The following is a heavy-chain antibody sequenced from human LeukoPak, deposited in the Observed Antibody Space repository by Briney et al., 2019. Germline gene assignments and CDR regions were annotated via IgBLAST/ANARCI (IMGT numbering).Heavy chain of an antibody. J-gene: IGHJ4*02. Sequence: SETLSLTCTVSGGSISSYYWSWIRQPPGKGLEWIGYIYTSGSTNYNPSLKSRVTISVDTSKNQFSLKLSSVTAADTAVYYCARHRGSGSPYFDYWGQGTLVTVSS. CDR3: ARHRGSGSPYFDY. V-gene: IGHV4-4*09. CDR1: GGSISSYY. CDR2: IYTSGST. D-gene: IGHD3-10*01.